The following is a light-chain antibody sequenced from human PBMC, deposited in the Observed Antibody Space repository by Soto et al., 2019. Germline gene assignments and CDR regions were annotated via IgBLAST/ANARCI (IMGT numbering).Light chain of an antibody. CDR3: QSYDSSLSGWV. CDR2: GNN. J-gene: IGLJ3*02. Sequence: QLVLTQPPSVSGAPGQRVTISCTGSRSNIGTGYDVHWYQQLPGTAPKFLIYGNNNRPSGVPDRFSGSKSGTSASLAITGLQAEDEADYYCQSYDSSLSGWVFGGGTKLTVL. V-gene: IGLV1-40*01. CDR1: RSNIGTGYD.